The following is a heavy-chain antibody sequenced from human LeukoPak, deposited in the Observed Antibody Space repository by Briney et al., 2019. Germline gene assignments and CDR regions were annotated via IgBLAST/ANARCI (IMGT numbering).Heavy chain of an antibody. J-gene: IGHJ4*02. CDR3: ARDDVDTAMATHPPLDY. CDR1: GFTFSSYW. CDR2: IKQDGSEK. D-gene: IGHD5-18*01. V-gene: IGHV3-7*01. Sequence: GGSLRLSCAASGFTFSSYWMSWVRQAPGKGLEWVANIKQDGSEKYYVDSVKGRFTISRDNAKNSLYLQMNSLRAEDTAVYYCARDDVDTAMATHPPLDYWGQGTLVTVSS.